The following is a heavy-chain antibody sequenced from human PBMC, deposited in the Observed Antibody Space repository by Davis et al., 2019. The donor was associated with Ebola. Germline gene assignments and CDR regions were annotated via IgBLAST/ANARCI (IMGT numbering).Heavy chain of an antibody. CDR3: ARDTSGIAVAGQ. CDR2: MNPHNGNT. CDR1: GYTFTSYG. D-gene: IGHD6-19*01. J-gene: IGHJ4*02. V-gene: IGHV1-18*01. Sequence: ASVKVSCKASGYTFTSYGISWVRQAPGQGLEWMGWMNPHNGNTNYAQKLQGRVTMTTDTSTSTAYMELRSLRSDDTAVYYCARDTSGIAVAGQWGQGTLVTVSS.